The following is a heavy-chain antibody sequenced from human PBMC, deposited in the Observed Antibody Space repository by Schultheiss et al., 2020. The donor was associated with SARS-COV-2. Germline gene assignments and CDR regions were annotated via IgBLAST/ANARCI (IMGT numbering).Heavy chain of an antibody. D-gene: IGHD3-9*01. CDR2: IYTSGST. Sequence: SETLSLTCTVSGGYYWSWIRQPAGKGLEWIGRIYTSGSTNYNPSLKSRVTMSVDTSKNQFSLKLSSVTAADTAVYYCARERVRYFDWLSPADAFDIWGQGTMVTVSS. CDR1: GGYY. CDR3: ARERVRYFDWLSPADAFDI. V-gene: IGHV4-4*07. J-gene: IGHJ3*02.